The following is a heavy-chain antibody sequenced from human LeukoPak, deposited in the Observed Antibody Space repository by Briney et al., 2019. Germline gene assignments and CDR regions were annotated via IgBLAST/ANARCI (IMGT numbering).Heavy chain of an antibody. V-gene: IGHV3-23*01. D-gene: IGHD6-13*01. CDR1: GFTLSTYT. Sequence: GGSLRLSCAASGFTLSTYTMGWVRQAPGKGLEWVSDISRRGCTTSYTESVMGRFTISSDDSKNTLYLQMNSLRAEDTATYYCARAGDASWYDYWGQGTLVTVSS. CDR2: ISRRGCTT. J-gene: IGHJ4*02. CDR3: ARAGDASWYDY.